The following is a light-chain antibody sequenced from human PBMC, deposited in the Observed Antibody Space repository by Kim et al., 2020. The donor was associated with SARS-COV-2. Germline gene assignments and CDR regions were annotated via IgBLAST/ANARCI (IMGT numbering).Light chain of an antibody. CDR3: LQYDDWPFT. CDR2: GIS. J-gene: IGKJ2*01. CDR1: QRITSY. V-gene: IGKV3-15*01. Sequence: SVSPGDRVTLSCRASQRITSYLVWYQQKPGQAPRMLISGISTRATGIPARFSGGGSGTEFTLTISSLQSEDFAVYYCLQYDDWPFTFGQGTKIEI.